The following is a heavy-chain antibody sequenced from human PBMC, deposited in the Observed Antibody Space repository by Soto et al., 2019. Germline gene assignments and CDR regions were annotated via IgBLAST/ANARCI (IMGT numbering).Heavy chain of an antibody. J-gene: IGHJ1*01. V-gene: IGHV3-21*01. CDR1: GFTFSSYS. D-gene: IGHD3-22*01. CDR3: ARDRAPYYYDSSGFPRDFQH. CDR2: ISSSSSYI. Sequence: GGSLRLSCAASGFTFSSYSMNWVRQAPGKGLEWVSSISSSSSYIYYADSVKGRFTISRDNAKNSLYLQMNSLRAEDTAVYYCARDRAPYYYDSSGFPRDFQHWGQGTLVTVSS.